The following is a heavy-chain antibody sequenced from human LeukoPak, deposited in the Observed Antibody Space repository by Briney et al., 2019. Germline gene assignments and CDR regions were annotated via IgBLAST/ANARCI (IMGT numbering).Heavy chain of an antibody. CDR1: GFTFSSYS. CDR3: ARDKHSSSWYSRVAFDI. Sequence: NPGGSLRLSCAASGFTFSSYSMTWVRQAPGKGLEWVSSISSSSSHIHYADSVKGRFTISRDNAKNSLYLQMNSLRVEDTAVYYCARDKHSSSWYSRVAFDIWGQGTMVTVSS. J-gene: IGHJ3*02. CDR2: ISSSSSHI. D-gene: IGHD6-13*01. V-gene: IGHV3-21*04.